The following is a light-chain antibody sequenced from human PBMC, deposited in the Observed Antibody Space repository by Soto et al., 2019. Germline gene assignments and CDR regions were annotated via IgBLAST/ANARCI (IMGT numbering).Light chain of an antibody. Sequence: EIVLTQSPGTLSLSPGARATLSCRASQTVGSNYIAWYQQRPGQPPRLLTYATSSRATGVPDRFSGSGSGTDFTLTISRLEPEDFAVYYCQQYDDSLTWTFGQGTKVEIK. J-gene: IGKJ1*01. CDR2: ATS. CDR1: QTVGSNY. V-gene: IGKV3-20*01. CDR3: QQYDDSLTWT.